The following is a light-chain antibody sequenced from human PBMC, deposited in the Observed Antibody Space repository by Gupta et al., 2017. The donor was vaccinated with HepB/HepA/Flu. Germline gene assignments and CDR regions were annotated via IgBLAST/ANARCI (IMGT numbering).Light chain of an antibody. CDR1: SLRNYY. Sequence: SSELTQDPAVSVALGQTARITCQGDSLRNYYAAWYQQKAGQAPMLVLYGRNSRPSGIPERFSGSSSGNTASLTITGAQAEDEADYFCQSRHSSGSHYVFGSGTTVTVL. V-gene: IGLV3-19*01. CDR3: QSRHSSGSHYV. CDR2: GRN. J-gene: IGLJ1*01.